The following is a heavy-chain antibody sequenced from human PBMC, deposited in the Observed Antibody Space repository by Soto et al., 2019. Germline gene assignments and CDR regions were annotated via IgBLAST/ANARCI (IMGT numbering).Heavy chain of an antibody. Sequence: SETLSPTCTVSGGSISSYYWSWIRQPPGKGLEWIGYIYYSGSTNYNPSLKSRVTISVDTSKNQFSLKLSSVTAADTAVYYCARRRVAATDNWFDPWGQGTLVTVSS. V-gene: IGHV4-59*01. CDR2: IYYSGST. J-gene: IGHJ5*02. D-gene: IGHD2-15*01. CDR1: GGSISSYY. CDR3: ARRRVAATDNWFDP.